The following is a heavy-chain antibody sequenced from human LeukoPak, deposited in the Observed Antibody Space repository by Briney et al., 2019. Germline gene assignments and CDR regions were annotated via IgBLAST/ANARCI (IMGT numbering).Heavy chain of an antibody. CDR2: ISSGSTTM. Sequence: GGSLRLSCAASGFTFSSYAMSWVRQAPGKGLEWLSYISSGSTTMDYADSVKGRFTISRDNAKNSLFLQMNSLRAEDTGIYFCARDRGNSAYGAWFDSWGQGALVTVPS. CDR1: GFTFSSYA. J-gene: IGHJ5*01. V-gene: IGHV3-48*01. CDR3: ARDRGNSAYGAWFDS. D-gene: IGHD5-12*01.